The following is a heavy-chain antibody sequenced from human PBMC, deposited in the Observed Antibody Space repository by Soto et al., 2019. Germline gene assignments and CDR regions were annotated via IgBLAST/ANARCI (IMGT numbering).Heavy chain of an antibody. J-gene: IGHJ6*03. D-gene: IGHD5-12*01. CDR3: ARGRGGFSGYDSGEAASTDYYYYYMDV. CDR1: GFTVSSNY. V-gene: IGHV3-53*04. Sequence: GGSLRLSCAASGFTVSSNYMSWVRQAPGKGLEWVSVIYSGGSTYYADSVKGRFTISRHNSKNPLYLQMNSLRAEDTAVYYCARGRGGFSGYDSGEAASTDYYYYYMDVWGKGTTVTVSS. CDR2: IYSGGST.